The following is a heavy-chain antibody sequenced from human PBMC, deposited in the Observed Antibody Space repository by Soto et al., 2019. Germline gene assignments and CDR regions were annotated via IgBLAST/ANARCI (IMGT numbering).Heavy chain of an antibody. CDR3: AKDGTTAGIHYYGMDI. V-gene: IGHV3-23*01. Sequence: GGSLRLSCEVSGFTLTSYGMNWVRQAPDKGLEWVSTIGRGGDTFYADSVRGRFTISRDNSKNTLFLLMNSLRAEDTALYFCAKDGTTAGIHYYGMDIWGQGTTGTVSS. CDR2: IGRGGDT. J-gene: IGHJ6*02. CDR1: GFTLTSYG. D-gene: IGHD1-1*01.